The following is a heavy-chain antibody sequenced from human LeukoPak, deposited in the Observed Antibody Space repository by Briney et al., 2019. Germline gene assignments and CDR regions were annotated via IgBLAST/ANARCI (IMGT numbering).Heavy chain of an antibody. V-gene: IGHV4-59*01. CDR1: GVSISSYY. D-gene: IGHD4-17*01. CDR3: ARDHTTLNAFDI. Sequence: SETLSLTCTVSGVSISSYYWSWLRQPPGKGLEWVGYIYYSGSTNYNPSLKSRVTISVDTSKNQFSLKLSSVTAADTAVYYCARDHTTLNAFDIWGQGTMVTVSS. J-gene: IGHJ3*02. CDR2: IYYSGST.